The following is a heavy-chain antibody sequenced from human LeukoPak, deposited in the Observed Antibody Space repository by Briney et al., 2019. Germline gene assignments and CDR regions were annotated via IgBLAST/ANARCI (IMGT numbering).Heavy chain of an antibody. CDR3: AREGNYYDSSGYYPRFSP. CDR1: GGSISSGSYY. CDR2: IYTRGST. Sequence: PSETLSLTCTVSGGSISSGSYYWSWIRQPAGKGLEWIGRIYTRGSTNYNPSLKSRVTISVDTSKNQFSLKLSSVTAADTAVYYCAREGNYYDSSGYYPRFSPWGQGTLVTVSS. D-gene: IGHD3-22*01. J-gene: IGHJ5*02. V-gene: IGHV4-61*02.